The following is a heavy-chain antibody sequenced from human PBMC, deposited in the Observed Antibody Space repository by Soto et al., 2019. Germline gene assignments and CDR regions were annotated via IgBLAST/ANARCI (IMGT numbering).Heavy chain of an antibody. CDR3: ARDWFYYDTSDHFSADAFDI. CDR1: GFTSSSYW. CDR2: ISNDGTST. D-gene: IGHD3-22*01. J-gene: IGHJ3*02. Sequence: GRPLRLSCGAAGFTSSSYWMHWVRQAQGKGLGWVSRISNDGTSTNYADSVKGRFTISRDNAKNTVYLEMNSLRAEDTAVYYCARDWFYYDTSDHFSADAFDIWGQGTTVTLSS. V-gene: IGHV3-74*01.